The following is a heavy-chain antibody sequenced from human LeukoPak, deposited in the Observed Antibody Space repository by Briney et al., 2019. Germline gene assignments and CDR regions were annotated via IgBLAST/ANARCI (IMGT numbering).Heavy chain of an antibody. V-gene: IGHV3-64*02. Sequence: PGGSPRLSCAASGFTFSIYAMHWVRQAPGRGLQYVSAISTNGGSTYYADSVKGRFTISRDNSKNTLYLQMGSLRAEDMALYYCARGIGLKSLDHWGPGTLVTVSS. D-gene: IGHD3-10*01. CDR2: ISTNGGST. J-gene: IGHJ4*02. CDR1: GFTFSIYA. CDR3: ARGIGLKSLDH.